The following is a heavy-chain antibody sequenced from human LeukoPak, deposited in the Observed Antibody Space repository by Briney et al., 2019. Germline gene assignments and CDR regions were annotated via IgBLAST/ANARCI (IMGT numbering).Heavy chain of an antibody. V-gene: IGHV3-11*01. Sequence: PGGSLRLSCAASGFTFSDYYMSWIRQAPGKGLEWVSYISSSGSTIYYADSVKGRFTISRDNAKNSLYLQMNSLRAEDTAVYYCARDTAAAGTRGYHYYYYMDVWGKGTTVTVSS. CDR2: ISSSGSTI. J-gene: IGHJ6*03. CDR1: GFTFSDYY. D-gene: IGHD6-13*01. CDR3: ARDTAAAGTRGYHYYYYMDV.